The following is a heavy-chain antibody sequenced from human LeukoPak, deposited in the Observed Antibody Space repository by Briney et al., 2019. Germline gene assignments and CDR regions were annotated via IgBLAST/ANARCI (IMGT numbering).Heavy chain of an antibody. CDR3: TASSGWYLGAFDI. V-gene: IGHV3-15*01. CDR2: IKSKTDGGTT. J-gene: IGHJ3*02. CDR1: GFTFSNAW. D-gene: IGHD6-19*01. Sequence: GGSLRLSCAASGFTFSNAWMSWVRQAPGKGLEWVGRIKSKTDGGTTDYAAPVKGRFTISRDDSKNTLYLQMNSLKTEDTAVYYCTASSGWYLGAFDIWGQGTMVTVSS.